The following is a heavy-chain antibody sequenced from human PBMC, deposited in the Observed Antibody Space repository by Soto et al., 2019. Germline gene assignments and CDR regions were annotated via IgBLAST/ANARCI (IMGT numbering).Heavy chain of an antibody. V-gene: IGHV4-39*01. CDR3: ARLEGLATITYYFDC. Sequence: QLQLQESGPGLVKPSETLSLTCSVSDDSINSDKYYWGWIRQPPGKGLEWIGSIYYRGNAYYNPSLQTRVTISLDKSKSQFSLKLNSVPAADSAVYFCARLEGLATITYYFDCWGPGALVTVSS. J-gene: IGHJ4*02. CDR2: IYYRGNA. CDR1: DDSINSDKYY. D-gene: IGHD3-9*01.